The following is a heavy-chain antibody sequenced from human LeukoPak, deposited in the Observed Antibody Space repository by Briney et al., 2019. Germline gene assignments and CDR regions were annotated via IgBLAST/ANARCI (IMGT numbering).Heavy chain of an antibody. CDR2: INPNSGGT. CDR3: ASSFPVRKLLTREMDAFDI. Sequence: GASVKVSCKASGYTFTGYYMHWVRQAPGQGLEWMGWINPNSGGTNYVQKFQGRVTMTRDTSISTAYMELSRLRSDDTAVYYCASSFPVRKLLTREMDAFDIWGQGTMVTVSS. D-gene: IGHD2-15*01. V-gene: IGHV1-2*02. J-gene: IGHJ3*02. CDR1: GYTFTGYY.